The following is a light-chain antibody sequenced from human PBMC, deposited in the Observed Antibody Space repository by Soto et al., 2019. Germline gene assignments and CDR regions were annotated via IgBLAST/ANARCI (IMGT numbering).Light chain of an antibody. Sequence: DIQMTQSPSFLSASVGDRVTITCRASQATRSYLAWYQQKPGKAPKLLIYKASTLESGVPSRFSGSGSGTEFTLTISSLQPEDFATYYCQQYNSYSRTFGQGTKVDIK. CDR3: QQYNSYSRT. CDR1: QATRSY. J-gene: IGKJ1*01. CDR2: KAS. V-gene: IGKV1-5*03.